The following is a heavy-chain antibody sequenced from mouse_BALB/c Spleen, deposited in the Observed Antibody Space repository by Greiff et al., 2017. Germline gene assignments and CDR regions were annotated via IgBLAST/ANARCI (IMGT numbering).Heavy chain of an antibody. CDR3: VRDWDGNWYFDV. CDR1: GFTFTDYY. J-gene: IGHJ1*01. V-gene: IGHV7-3*02. Sequence: EVQGVVSGGGLVQPGGSLRLSCATSGFTFTDYYMSWVRQPPGKALEWLGFIRNKANGYTTEYSASVKGRFTISRDNSQSILYLQMNTLRAEDSATYYCVRDWDGNWYFDVWGAGNTGTVTS. CDR2: IRNKANGYTT. D-gene: IGHD2-1*01.